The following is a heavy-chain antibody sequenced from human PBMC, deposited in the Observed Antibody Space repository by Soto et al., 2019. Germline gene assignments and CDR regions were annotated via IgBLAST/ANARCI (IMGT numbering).Heavy chain of an antibody. CDR2: IYWLGTT. J-gene: IGHJ6*02. D-gene: IGHD5-18*01. Sequence: SETLSLTCTVSGGSISSDGYYWSWIRQHPGKGLEWIGYIYWLGTTYYNPSLKSRVAISVDTSKNQFSLRLTSVTAADTAVYFCARSCSHGHPAHYYYYGMDVWGQGTTVTVSS. V-gene: IGHV4-31*03. CDR1: GGSISSDGYY. CDR3: ARSCSHGHPAHYYYYGMDV.